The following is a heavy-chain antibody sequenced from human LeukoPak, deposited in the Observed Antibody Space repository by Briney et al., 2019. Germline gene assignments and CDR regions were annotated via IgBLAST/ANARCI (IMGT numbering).Heavy chain of an antibody. V-gene: IGHV5-51*01. Sequence: GESLQISCKGSGSSFTSYWVGWVRQLPGKGLEWRGIVYPGDSETRYSPSFHGQVTISADKSISTAYLQWSRLKASDTAMYYCATTSRYFDYWGQGTLVTVSS. CDR3: ATTSRYFDY. D-gene: IGHD6-6*01. CDR1: GSSFTSYW. CDR2: VYPGDSET. J-gene: IGHJ4*02.